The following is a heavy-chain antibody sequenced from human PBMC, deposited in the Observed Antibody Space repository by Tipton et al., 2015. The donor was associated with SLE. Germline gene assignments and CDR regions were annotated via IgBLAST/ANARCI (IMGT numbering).Heavy chain of an antibody. D-gene: IGHD6-6*01. J-gene: IGHJ3*02. CDR3: ARRGIAARRDAFDI. V-gene: IGHV4-39*01. Sequence: TLSLTCTVSGGSISSYYWSWIRQPPGKGLEWIGSIYYSGSTYYNPSLKSRVTISVDTSKNQFSLKLSSVTAADTAVYYCARRGIAARRDAFDIWGQGTMVTVSS. CDR2: IYYSGST. CDR1: GGSISSYY.